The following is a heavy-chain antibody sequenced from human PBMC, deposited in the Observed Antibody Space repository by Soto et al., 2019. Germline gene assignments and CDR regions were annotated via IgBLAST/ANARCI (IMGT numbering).Heavy chain of an antibody. CDR3: ASIPTFMVLTPRDF. D-gene: IGHD2-21*02. Sequence: EVQFLESGGGLVQPGGSLRLSCATSGLDFSGFSMNWVRQAPGKGLEWVSSMGISSTITYYADSVKGRFTISRDNSKSTLDLQVDSLKVEDTAFYYCASIPTFMVLTPRDFWGRGTLVTVSA. CDR2: MGISSTIT. V-gene: IGHV3-23*05. CDR1: GLDFSGFS. J-gene: IGHJ4*02.